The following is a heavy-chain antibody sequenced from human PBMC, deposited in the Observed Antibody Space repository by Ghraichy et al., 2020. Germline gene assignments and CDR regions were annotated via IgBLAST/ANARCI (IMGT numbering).Heavy chain of an antibody. Sequence: SETLSLTCAVYGGSFSGYYWSWIRQPPGKGLEWIGEINHSGSTNYNPSLKSRVTISVDTSKNQFSLKLSSVTAADTAVYYCARRMVRGVIKRYFDYWGQGTLVTVSS. CDR1: GGSFSGYY. V-gene: IGHV4-34*01. CDR2: INHSGST. J-gene: IGHJ4*02. CDR3: ARRMVRGVIKRYFDY. D-gene: IGHD3-10*01.